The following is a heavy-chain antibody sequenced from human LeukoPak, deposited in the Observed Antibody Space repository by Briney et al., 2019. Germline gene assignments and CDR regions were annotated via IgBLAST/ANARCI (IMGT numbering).Heavy chain of an antibody. CDR2: INPNGGAT. J-gene: IGHJ4*02. D-gene: IGHD3-16*01. Sequence: ASVKVSCKASGYIFTGYYLFWVRQAPGQGREWMGWINPNGGATRYAQTFQGRVTLTCDTSIRTTYMELSSLTSDDTAVYYCARDERYSDADHHYPDLGYWGQGTLVTVSS. CDR3: ARDERYSDADHHYPDLGY. V-gene: IGHV1-2*02. CDR1: GYIFTGYY.